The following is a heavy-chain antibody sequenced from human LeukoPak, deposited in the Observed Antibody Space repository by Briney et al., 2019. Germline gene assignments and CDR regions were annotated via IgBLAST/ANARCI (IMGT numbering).Heavy chain of an antibody. D-gene: IGHD3-10*01. J-gene: IGHJ4*02. Sequence: AGGSLRLSCAASGFIFSSYAMSWVRQAPGKGLEWVSAISGSGGSTYYADSVKGRFTISRDNAKNSLYLQMNSLRAEDTAVYYCARDSGSYYSTFDYWGQGTLVTVSS. CDR1: GFIFSSYA. CDR2: ISGSGGST. CDR3: ARDSGSYYSTFDY. V-gene: IGHV3-23*01.